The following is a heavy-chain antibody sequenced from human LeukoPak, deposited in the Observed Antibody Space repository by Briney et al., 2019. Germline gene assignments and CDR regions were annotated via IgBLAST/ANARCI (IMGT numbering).Heavy chain of an antibody. J-gene: IGHJ1*01. Sequence: SETLSLTCTVSGGSISSSSYYRGWIRQPPGKGLEWIGEINHSGSTNYNPSLKSRVTISVDTSKNQFSLKLSSVTAADTAVYYCARGRGDSSGYYYFQHWGQGTLVTVSS. CDR2: INHSGST. D-gene: IGHD3-22*01. CDR1: GGSISSSSYY. V-gene: IGHV4-39*07. CDR3: ARGRGDSSGYYYFQH.